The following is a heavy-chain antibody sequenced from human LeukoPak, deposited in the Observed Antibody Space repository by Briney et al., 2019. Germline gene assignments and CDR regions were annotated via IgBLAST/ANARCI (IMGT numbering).Heavy chain of an antibody. Sequence: ASVKVSCKASGYTFTSYGISWVRQAPGQGLEWMGWISAYNGNTNYAQKLQGRVTMTTDTPTSTAYMELRSLRSDDTAVYYCGRRADYYDSSGYYYYFDYWGQGTLVTVSS. J-gene: IGHJ4*02. CDR1: GYTFTSYG. CDR3: GRRADYYDSSGYYYYFDY. V-gene: IGHV1-18*01. D-gene: IGHD3-22*01. CDR2: ISAYNGNT.